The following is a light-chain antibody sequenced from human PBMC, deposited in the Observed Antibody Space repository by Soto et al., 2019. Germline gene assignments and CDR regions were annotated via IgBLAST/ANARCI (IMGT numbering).Light chain of an antibody. V-gene: IGLV1-47*01. CDR3: AAWDGSLRGV. CDR2: RNA. Sequence: QSVLTQPPSASGTPGQRITISCSGSSSNIGSNYVYWYQQHPGTAPQLLIYRNAPRPSGVPDRFSGSKAGTSASLAISGLRSEDEAYYYCAAWDGSLRGVFGTGTKLTVL. J-gene: IGLJ1*01. CDR1: SSNIGSNY.